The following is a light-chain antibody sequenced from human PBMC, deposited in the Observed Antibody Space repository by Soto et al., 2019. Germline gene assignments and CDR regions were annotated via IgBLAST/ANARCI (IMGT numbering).Light chain of an antibody. CDR1: SSDVGGYNY. J-gene: IGLJ1*01. Sequence: QSALTQPPSASGSPGQSVAISCTGTSSDVGGYNYVSWYQHHPGKAPKLMIYEVSNRPSGVSNRFSGSKSGNTASLTISGLQAEDEADYYCSSYTSDSSVYVLGTGTKLTVL. CDR2: EVS. CDR3: SSYTSDSSVYV. V-gene: IGLV2-14*01.